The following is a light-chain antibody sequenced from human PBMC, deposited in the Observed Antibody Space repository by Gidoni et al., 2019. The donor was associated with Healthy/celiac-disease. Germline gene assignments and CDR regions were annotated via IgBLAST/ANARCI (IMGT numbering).Light chain of an antibody. J-gene: IGKJ3*01. CDR1: QSVLYSSNNKNY. CDR3: KQYYSTPQT. V-gene: IGKV4-1*01. CDR2: LAS. Sequence: IVITQSPVFLAVSLGERATINCKSRQSVLYSSNNKNYLAWYQQQPGQPPKLLIYLASTRESGVPGGVRGSGCGSDFALTISSRKGGDVAVYYGKQYYSTPQTFGAGTKVDIK.